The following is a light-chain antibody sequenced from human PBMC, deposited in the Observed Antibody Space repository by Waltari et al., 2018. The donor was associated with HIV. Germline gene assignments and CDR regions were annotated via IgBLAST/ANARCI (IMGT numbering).Light chain of an antibody. Sequence: QSALTQPASVSASPGQSITISCTGSSDHVGGSSYVSWYQHFPGKAPKLLISEDTDRASEISLRFSGSKSANTASLTISGLRPEDEADYFCASFSSTFTYVFGTGTKVTVL. V-gene: IGLV2-14*01. CDR1: SDHVGGSSY. CDR3: ASFSSTFTYV. J-gene: IGLJ1*01. CDR2: EDT.